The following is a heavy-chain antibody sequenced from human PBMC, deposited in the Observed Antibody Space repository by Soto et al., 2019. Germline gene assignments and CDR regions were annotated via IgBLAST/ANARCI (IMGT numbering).Heavy chain of an antibody. CDR2: ISGSGGST. J-gene: IGHJ1*01. V-gene: IGHV3-23*01. CDR1: GCTFSSYA. D-gene: IGHD3-22*01. CDR3: AKDRGYYDSSGYYPEYFQH. Sequence: PGGSLRLSCAASGCTFSSYAMSWVRQAPGKGLEWVSAISGSGGSTYYADSVKGRFTISRDNSKNTLYLQMNSLRAEDTAVYYCAKDRGYYDSSGYYPEYFQHWGQGTLVTVSS.